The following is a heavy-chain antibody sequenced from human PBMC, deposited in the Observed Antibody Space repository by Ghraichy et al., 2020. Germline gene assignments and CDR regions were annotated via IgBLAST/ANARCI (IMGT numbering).Heavy chain of an antibody. V-gene: IGHV3-53*01. Sequence: GGSLRLSCAASGFTVSSNYMSWVRQAPGKGLEWVSVIYSGGSTYYADSVKGRFTISRDNSKNTLYLQTNSLRAEDTAVYYCARDRYYGSGSWYWGQGTLVTVSS. J-gene: IGHJ4*02. CDR1: GFTVSSNY. CDR3: ARDRYYGSGSWY. D-gene: IGHD3-10*01. CDR2: IYSGGST.